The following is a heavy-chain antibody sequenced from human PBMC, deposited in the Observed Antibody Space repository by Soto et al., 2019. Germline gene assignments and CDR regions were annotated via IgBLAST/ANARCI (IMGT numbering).Heavy chain of an antibody. V-gene: IGHV4-39*01. CDR3: VSQRTTVPTQAYFDY. CDR2: VYYRGRS. Sequence: SETLSLTFTGSGGSVTNSSYYWGWIRQSPGKGLEWIGSVYYRGRSYSKSSVKSRVTISVDTSKNRFSLSLNSVTASDTAVYFCVSQRTTVPTQAYFDYWGPGALVTVSS. D-gene: IGHD4-17*01. CDR1: GGSVTNSSYY. J-gene: IGHJ4*02.